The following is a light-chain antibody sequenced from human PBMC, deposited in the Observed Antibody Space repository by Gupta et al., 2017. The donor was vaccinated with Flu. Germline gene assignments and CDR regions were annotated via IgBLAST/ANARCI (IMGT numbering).Light chain of an antibody. J-gene: IGLJ3*02. CDR3: AACDDSRNGWV. CDR1: SSDMGSNT. Sequence: QSVLTQPPSASRTPGQSVTIAFSGSSSDMGSNTVNWYQQHPGTAPKLLIYSNNQRPSGVPDRFSGSKSGTSASLAISGLQAEDEADYYCAACDDSRNGWVFGGGTKLTVL. V-gene: IGLV1-44*01. CDR2: SNN.